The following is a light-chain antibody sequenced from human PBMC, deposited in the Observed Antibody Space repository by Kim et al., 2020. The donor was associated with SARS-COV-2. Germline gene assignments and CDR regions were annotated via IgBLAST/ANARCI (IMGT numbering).Light chain of an antibody. J-gene: IGKJ1*01. CDR1: QSVSSSY. Sequence: PGERATLSCKASQSVSSSYLSWYNQKPGQAPRLLIYSASRRATGIPDRFSGSGSRTDFTLTISRLEPQDFAVYYCQQYGSSPWTFVQGTKVDI. V-gene: IGKV3-20*01. CDR2: SAS. CDR3: QQYGSSPWT.